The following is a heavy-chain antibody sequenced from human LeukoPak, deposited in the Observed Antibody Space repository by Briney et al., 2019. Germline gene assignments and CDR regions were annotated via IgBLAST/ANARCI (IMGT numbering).Heavy chain of an antibody. CDR2: IKQDGSEK. Sequence: GGSLRLSCAASGFTFSSYWMSWVRQAPGKGLEWVANIKQDGSEKYYVDSVKGRFTISRDNAKNSLYLQMNSLRAEDTAVYYGARDQGYCSSTSCYSAVDYWGQGTLVTVSS. D-gene: IGHD2-2*01. CDR1: GFTFSSYW. CDR3: ARDQGYCSSTSCYSAVDY. J-gene: IGHJ4*02. V-gene: IGHV3-7*01.